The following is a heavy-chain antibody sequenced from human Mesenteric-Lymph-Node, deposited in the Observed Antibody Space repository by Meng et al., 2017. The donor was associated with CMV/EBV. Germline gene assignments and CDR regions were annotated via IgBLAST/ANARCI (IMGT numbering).Heavy chain of an antibody. V-gene: IGHV3-11*06. CDR1: GFTFSDYY. CDR2: ISSSSSYT. D-gene: IGHD3-9*01. J-gene: IGHJ4*02. CDR3: ARMYYDILTGQSLFLDY. Sequence: QVQXVESGXXXVKPGGSXRLSCAXSGFTFSDYYMSWIRQAPGKGLEWVSYISSSSSYTNYADSVKGRFTISRDNAKNSLYLQMNSLRAEDTAVYYCARMYYDILTGQSLFLDYWGQGTLGTVSS.